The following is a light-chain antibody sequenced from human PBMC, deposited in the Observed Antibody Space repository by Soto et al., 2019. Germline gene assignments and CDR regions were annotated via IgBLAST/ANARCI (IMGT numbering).Light chain of an antibody. Sequence: QSALTQPASVSGSPGQSITISCTGTSSDIGSHNFVSWHQQHPGKAPKFIIYGVSNRPSGVSNRFSGSKSGNTASLTISGLQADAEADYYCSSYTSTYIGVFGGGTKVTVL. CDR2: GVS. J-gene: IGLJ3*02. CDR1: SSDIGSHNF. V-gene: IGLV2-14*01. CDR3: SSYTSTYIGV.